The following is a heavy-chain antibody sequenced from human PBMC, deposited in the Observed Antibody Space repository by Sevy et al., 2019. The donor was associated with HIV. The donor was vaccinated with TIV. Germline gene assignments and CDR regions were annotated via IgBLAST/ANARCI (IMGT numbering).Heavy chain of an antibody. Sequence: GGSLRLSCAASGFTFSSYEMNWVRQAPGKGLEWVSYISSSGSTIYYADSVKGRFTISRDNAKNSLYLQMNSLRAEDTAVYYCARDTYYDILTGLTSYYYYGMDVWGQRTTVTVSS. D-gene: IGHD3-9*01. CDR3: ARDTYYDILTGLTSYYYYGMDV. CDR2: ISSSGSTI. V-gene: IGHV3-48*03. CDR1: GFTFSSYE. J-gene: IGHJ6*02.